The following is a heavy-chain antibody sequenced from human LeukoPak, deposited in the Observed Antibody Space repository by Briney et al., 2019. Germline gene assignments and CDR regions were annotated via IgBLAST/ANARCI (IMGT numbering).Heavy chain of an antibody. CDR1: GFTFSSCS. V-gene: IGHV3-21*01. J-gene: IGHJ6*02. D-gene: IGHD2-15*01. CDR2: ISSSSSYI. Sequence: PGGSLRLSCAASGFTFSSCSMNWVRQAPGKGLEWVSSISSSSSYIYYADSVKGRFTISRDNAKNSLYLQMNSLRAEDTAVYYCARVVCSGGSCQDLVYYYYGMDVWGQGTTVTVSS. CDR3: ARVVCSGGSCQDLVYYYYGMDV.